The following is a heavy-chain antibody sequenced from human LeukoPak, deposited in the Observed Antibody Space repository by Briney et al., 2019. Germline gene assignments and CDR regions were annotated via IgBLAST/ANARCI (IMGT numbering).Heavy chain of an antibody. CDR3: ARRSVTTIDY. D-gene: IGHD4-17*01. CDR2: IRYDGSNK. CDR1: GFTFSSYG. Sequence: GGSLRLSCAASGFTFSSYGMHWVRQAPGKGLEWVAFIRYDGSNKYYADSVKGRFTISRDNSKNTLYLQMSSLRADDTAVYYCARRSVTTIDYWGQGTLVTVSS. V-gene: IGHV3-30*02. J-gene: IGHJ4*02.